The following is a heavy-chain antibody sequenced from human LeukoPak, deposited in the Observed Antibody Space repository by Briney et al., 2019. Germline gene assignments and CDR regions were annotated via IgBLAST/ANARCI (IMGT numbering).Heavy chain of an antibody. CDR1: GFTFSSYV. D-gene: IGHD6-19*01. CDR2: ISSNGGST. J-gene: IGHJ1*01. V-gene: IGHV3-64D*06. Sequence: PGGSPRLSCSGSGFTFSSYVMHWVRQAPRKGLEYVSAISSNGGSTYYADSVKGRFTISRDNSKNTMYLQMSSLRAEDTAVYYCVKAAAPWPWLPDWGQGTLVTVSS. CDR3: VKAAAPWPWLPD.